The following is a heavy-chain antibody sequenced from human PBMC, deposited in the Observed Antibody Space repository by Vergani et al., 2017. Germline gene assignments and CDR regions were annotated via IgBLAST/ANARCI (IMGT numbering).Heavy chain of an antibody. CDR2: IKQDGSEK. D-gene: IGHD2-2*01. Sequence: EVQLVESGGGLVQPGGSLRLSCAASGFTFSSYWMSWVRQAPGKGLEWVANIKQDGSEKYYVDSVKGRFTISRDNAKNSLYLQMNSLRAEDTAVYYCARVWGGYCSSTSCYVDYYYMDVWGKGTTVTVSS. J-gene: IGHJ6*03. CDR3: ARVWGGYCSSTSCYVDYYYMDV. CDR1: GFTFSSYW. V-gene: IGHV3-7*01.